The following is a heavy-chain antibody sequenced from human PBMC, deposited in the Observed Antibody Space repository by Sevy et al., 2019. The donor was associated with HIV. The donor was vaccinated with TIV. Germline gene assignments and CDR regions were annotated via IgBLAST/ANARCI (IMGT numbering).Heavy chain of an antibody. Sequence: GGSLRLSCAASGFTFSSYWMSWVRQAPGKGLEWVANIKQDGSEKYYVDSVKGRFTISRDNAKNSLYLQMNSLRAEDTAVYYCARAPKVLLWFGEDNWFDPWGQGTLVTVSS. CDR1: GFTFSSYW. D-gene: IGHD3-10*01. J-gene: IGHJ5*02. CDR2: IKQDGSEK. CDR3: ARAPKVLLWFGEDNWFDP. V-gene: IGHV3-7*01.